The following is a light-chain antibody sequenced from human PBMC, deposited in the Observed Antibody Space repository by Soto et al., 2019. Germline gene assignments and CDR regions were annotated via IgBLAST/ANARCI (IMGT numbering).Light chain of an antibody. V-gene: IGKV3-20*01. CDR3: QQYGSAPQT. CDR2: GAS. Sequence: VLTQSPGTLSLSPGERATLSCRASQSVSSSYLAWYQQKPGQAPRLLIYGASSRATGIPDRFSGSGSGTDFTLTVSRLEPEDFAVFYCQQYGSAPQTFGQGTKVDIK. J-gene: IGKJ1*01. CDR1: QSVSSSY.